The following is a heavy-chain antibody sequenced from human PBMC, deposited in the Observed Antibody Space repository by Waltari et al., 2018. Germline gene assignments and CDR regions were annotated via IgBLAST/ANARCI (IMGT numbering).Heavy chain of an antibody. CDR3: ARSSWGGWYFDL. D-gene: IGHD7-27*01. CDR1: GFTFSSYR. J-gene: IGHJ2*01. CDR2: MSSSSSTI. Sequence: EVQLVESGGGLVQPGGSLRLSCAASGFTFSSYRMNWVRQAPGKGLEGVSYMSSSSSTIYYADSVKGRFTISRDNAKNSLYLQMNSLRAEDTAVYYCARSSWGGWYFDLWGRGTLVTVSS. V-gene: IGHV3-48*01.